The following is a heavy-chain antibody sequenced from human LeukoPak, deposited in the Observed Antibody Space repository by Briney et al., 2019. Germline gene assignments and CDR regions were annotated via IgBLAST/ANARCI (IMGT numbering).Heavy chain of an antibody. CDR2: IYYSGST. J-gene: IGHJ4*02. CDR1: GGSFSGYY. Sequence: SETLSLTCAVYGGSFSGYYWSWIRQHPGKGLEWIGYIYYSGSTYYNPSLKSRVTISVDTSKNQFSLKLNSVTAADTAVYYCARSLLIKFGGVVDFWGQGTLVTVSS. D-gene: IGHD3-16*01. V-gene: IGHV4-31*11. CDR3: ARSLLIKFGGVVDF.